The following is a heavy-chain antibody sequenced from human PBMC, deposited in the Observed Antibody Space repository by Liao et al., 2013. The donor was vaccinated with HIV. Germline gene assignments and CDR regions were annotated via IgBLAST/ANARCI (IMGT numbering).Heavy chain of an antibody. Sequence: QVQLQQWGAGLLKPSETLSLTCAVYGGSFSGYYWSWIRQPPGKGLEWVGRLYTSGSTNYNPSLKSRVTLSVDTSKNQFSLKLSSVTAADTAVYYCARDRGTSWPSDAFDIWGQGTMVTVSS. V-gene: IGHV4-59*10. J-gene: IGHJ3*02. CDR3: ARDRGTSWPSDAFDI. D-gene: IGHD6-13*01. CDR2: LYTSGST. CDR1: GGSFSGYY.